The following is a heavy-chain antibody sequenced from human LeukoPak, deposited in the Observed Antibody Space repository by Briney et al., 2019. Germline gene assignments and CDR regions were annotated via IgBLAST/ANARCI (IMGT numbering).Heavy chain of an antibody. J-gene: IGHJ5*02. CDR1: GFTFSSYA. V-gene: IGHV3-30*04. Sequence: GGSLRLSCAASGFTFSSYAMHWVRQALGKGLEWVAVISYDGSNKYYADSVKGRFTISRDNSKNTLYLQMNSLRAEDTAVYYCARESSGFDPWGQGALVTVSS. CDR2: ISYDGSNK. CDR3: ARESSGFDP.